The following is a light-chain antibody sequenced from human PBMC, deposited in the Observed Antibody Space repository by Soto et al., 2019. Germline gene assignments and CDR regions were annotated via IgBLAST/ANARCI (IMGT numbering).Light chain of an antibody. Sequence: SYELTQPPSVSVSPGQTASITCSGDKLGNKYASWYQQKPGQSPVLVIYHDNKRPSTIPERFSGSNAGNTATLTVSGTQAMDEADYYCQAWDSNTVVFGGATKLTVL. J-gene: IGLJ2*01. CDR2: HDN. V-gene: IGLV3-1*01. CDR3: QAWDSNTVV. CDR1: KLGNKY.